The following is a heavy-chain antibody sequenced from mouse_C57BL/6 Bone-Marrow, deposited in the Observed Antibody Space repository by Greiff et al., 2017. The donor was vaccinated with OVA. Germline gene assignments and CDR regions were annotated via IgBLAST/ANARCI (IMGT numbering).Heavy chain of an antibody. Sequence: EVQLQQSGAELVRPGASVKLSCTASGFNIKDDYMHWVKQRPEQGLEWIGWIDPENGDTEYASKFQGKATITADTSSNTAYLQLSSLTSEDTAVYYCTTRITTVVANFDYWGQGTTLTVSS. CDR3: TTRITTVVANFDY. J-gene: IGHJ2*01. CDR2: IDPENGDT. V-gene: IGHV14-4*01. CDR1: GFNIKDDY. D-gene: IGHD1-1*01.